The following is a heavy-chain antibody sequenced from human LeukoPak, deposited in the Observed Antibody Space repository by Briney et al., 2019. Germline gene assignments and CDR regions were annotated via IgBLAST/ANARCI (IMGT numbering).Heavy chain of an antibody. D-gene: IGHD4-17*01. CDR2: MNPNSGNT. J-gene: IGHJ4*02. Sequence: APVKVSCKASGYTFTSYDINWVRQATGQGLEWMGWMNPNSGNTGYAQKFQGRVTMTRNTSISTAYMELSSLRSEDTAVYYCAILWVPDYGAIPLDYWGQGTLVTVSS. V-gene: IGHV1-8*01. CDR3: AILWVPDYGAIPLDY. CDR1: GYTFTSYD.